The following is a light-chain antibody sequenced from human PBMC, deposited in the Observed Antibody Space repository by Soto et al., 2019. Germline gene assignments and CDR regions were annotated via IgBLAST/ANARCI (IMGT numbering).Light chain of an antibody. Sequence: EIVLTQSPGTLSVSPGERATLSCRASRSLNSNSLAWYQQKPGQAPRLLIYNAYNRASGIPDRFSGSGSGTDFTLTISRLEPEDFAVYYCQQYNNWPLTWTFGQGTKVDIK. CDR2: NAY. CDR3: QQYNNWPLTWT. V-gene: IGKV3-20*01. CDR1: RSLNSNS. J-gene: IGKJ1*01.